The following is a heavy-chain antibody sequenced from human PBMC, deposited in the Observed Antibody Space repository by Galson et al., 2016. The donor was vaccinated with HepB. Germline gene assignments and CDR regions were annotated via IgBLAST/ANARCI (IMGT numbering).Heavy chain of an antibody. V-gene: IGHV1-18*04. CDR2: ISPYDGNT. J-gene: IGHJ4*02. CDR1: GYTFTTYG. CDR3: AREGNGYDSEFDY. Sequence: SVTVSCKASGYTFTTYGISWVRQAPGQGLKWMGWISPYDGNTNYAQKFQGRVTMSTDTSTSTAYMEPRRLGSDDTAAYYCAREGNGYDSEFDYWGQGTAVTVSS. D-gene: IGHD5-12*01.